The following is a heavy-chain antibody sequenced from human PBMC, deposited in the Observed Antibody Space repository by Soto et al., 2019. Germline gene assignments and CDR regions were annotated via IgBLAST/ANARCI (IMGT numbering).Heavy chain of an antibody. J-gene: IGHJ6*03. D-gene: IGHD5-12*01. CDR3: ARKDRGYADDMDV. V-gene: IGHV4-31*03. Sequence: QVQLQESGPGLVKPSQTLSLTCTVSGGSISRGGYYWSWIRQHPGKGLEWIGYIYYSGGTYYNPSLKSRVNIAVDTSENQFSLRLSSVTAADTAVYYCARKDRGYADDMDVWGKGTTVTVSS. CDR2: IYYSGGT. CDR1: GGSISRGGYY.